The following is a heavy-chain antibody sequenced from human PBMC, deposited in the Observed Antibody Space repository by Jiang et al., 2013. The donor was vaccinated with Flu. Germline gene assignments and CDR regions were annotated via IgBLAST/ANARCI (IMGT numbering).Heavy chain of an antibody. CDR1: GGSISSSSYY. Sequence: LLKPSETLSLTCTVSGGSISSSSYYWGWIRQPPGKGLEWIGSIYYSGSTYYNPSLKSRVTISVDTSKNQFSLKLSSVTAADTAVYYCARHTTYWYLGYWGQGTLVTVSS. V-gene: IGHV4-39*01. CDR3: ARHTTYWYLGY. CDR2: IYYSGST. J-gene: IGHJ4*02. D-gene: IGHD2/OR15-2a*01.